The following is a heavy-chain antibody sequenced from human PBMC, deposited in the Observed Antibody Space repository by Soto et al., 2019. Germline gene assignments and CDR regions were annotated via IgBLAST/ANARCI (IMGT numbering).Heavy chain of an antibody. Sequence: QVQLVQSGAEVKKPGSSVKVSCKASGGTFSSYAISWVRQAPGQGLEWMGGIIPIFGTAYYAQKFQGRVTITADESRSTTYMEQRTLRSEDTAEYYGARESRYWSVGVCDVPPAIDYWGQGTLVTVSS. CDR2: IIPIFGTA. J-gene: IGHJ4*02. CDR1: GGTFSSYA. V-gene: IGHV1-69*12. D-gene: IGHD2-8*02. CDR3: ARESRYWSVGVCDVPPAIDY.